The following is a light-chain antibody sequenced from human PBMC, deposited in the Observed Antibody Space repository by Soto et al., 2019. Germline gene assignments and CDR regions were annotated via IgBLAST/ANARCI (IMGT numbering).Light chain of an antibody. CDR3: MQPLQSWT. J-gene: IGKJ1*01. V-gene: IGKV2-28*01. CDR1: QSLLHSNGYNY. Sequence: DIVMTQSPLSLPVTPGEPASMSCRSSQSLLHSNGYNYFDWYLQKPGQSPQLLIYLGSNRASGVPGRFSGSGSGTDFTLKISRVEAEDVGVYYCMQPLQSWTFGQGTKVDIK. CDR2: LGS.